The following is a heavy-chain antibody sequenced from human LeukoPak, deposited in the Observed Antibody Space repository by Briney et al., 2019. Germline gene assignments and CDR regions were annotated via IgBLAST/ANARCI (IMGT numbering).Heavy chain of an antibody. CDR2: ISSSSSYI. CDR1: GFPFSIYS. V-gene: IGHV3-21*01. D-gene: IGHD3-10*01. Sequence: GGTLRLFCAASGFPFSIYSMMWVRQAPGKGLEWVSSISSSSSYIYYADSVKGRFTISRDNAKNSLYLQMNSRRAEDTAVYYCARESPMVRGVIISWGQGTLVTVSS. J-gene: IGHJ4*02. CDR3: ARESPMVRGVIIS.